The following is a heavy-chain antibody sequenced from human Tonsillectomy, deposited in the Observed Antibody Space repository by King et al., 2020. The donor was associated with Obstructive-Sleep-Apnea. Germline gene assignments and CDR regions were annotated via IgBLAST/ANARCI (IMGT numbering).Heavy chain of an antibody. V-gene: IGHV4-30-4*01. CDR1: GGSISSGDYY. CDR3: ARQESSDYYYRSNEY. J-gene: IGHJ4*02. CDR2: IYYSGST. Sequence: QLQESGPGLVKPSQTLSLTCTVSGGSISSGDYYWTWIRQPPGKGLEWIGYIYYSGSTYYNPSLKSRITMSVDTSMNQFSLKLSSVTAADTAVYYCARQESSDYYYRSNEYWGQGTLVTVSS. D-gene: IGHD3-22*01.